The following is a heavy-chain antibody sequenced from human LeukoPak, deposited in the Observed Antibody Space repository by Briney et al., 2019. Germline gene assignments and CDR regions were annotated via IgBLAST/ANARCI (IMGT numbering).Heavy chain of an antibody. D-gene: IGHD3-3*01. CDR3: ARGPTIFGVVYYYYYYMDV. J-gene: IGHJ6*03. V-gene: IGHV1-8*03. CDR1: GYTFTSYD. CDR2: MNPNSGNT. Sequence: ASVKVSCKASGYTFTSYDINWVRQATGQGLEWMGWMNPNSGNTGYAQKFQGRVTITRNTSISTAYMELSSLRSEDTAVYYCARGPTIFGVVYYYYYYMDVWGEGTTVTVSS.